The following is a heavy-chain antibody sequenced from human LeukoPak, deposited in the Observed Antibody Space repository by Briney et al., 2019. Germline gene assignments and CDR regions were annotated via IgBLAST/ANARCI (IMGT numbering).Heavy chain of an antibody. CDR1: GFTFSSYG. J-gene: IGHJ3*02. Sequence: GRSLRLSCAASGFTFSSYGMHWVRQAPGKGLEWVAVIWYDGSNKYYADSVKGRFTISRDNSKNTLYLQMNSLRAEDTAVYYCAKKYGGNPGHAFDIWGQGIMVTVSS. V-gene: IGHV3-33*06. D-gene: IGHD4-23*01. CDR2: IWYDGSNK. CDR3: AKKYGGNPGHAFDI.